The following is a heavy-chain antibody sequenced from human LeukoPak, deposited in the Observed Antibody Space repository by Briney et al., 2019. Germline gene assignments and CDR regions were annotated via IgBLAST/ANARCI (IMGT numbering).Heavy chain of an antibody. D-gene: IGHD3-3*01. Sequence: PGGSLRLSCAASGFTVSSKYMSWVRQAPGKGLEWVSVIYSGGSTYCADSVKGRFTISRDNSKNTLYLQMNSLRAEDTAVYYCASGGTDTIFGVVDYWGQGTLVTVSS. CDR2: IYSGGST. CDR1: GFTVSSKY. J-gene: IGHJ4*02. CDR3: ASGGTDTIFGVVDY. V-gene: IGHV3-66*01.